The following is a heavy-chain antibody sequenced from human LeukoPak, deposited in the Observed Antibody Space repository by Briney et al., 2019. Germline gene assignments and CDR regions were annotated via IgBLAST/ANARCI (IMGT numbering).Heavy chain of an antibody. CDR2: IKSKVDGGTP. V-gene: IGHV3-15*07. J-gene: IGHJ4*02. Sequence: GGSLRLSCAASGFTFSSYTMNWVRQAPGKGLEWVGHIKSKVDGGTPDYVAPVKGRFTISRDDSRNTLYLQMSSLNTEDTAVYYCTTRSPARYCSDGACYSSADYWGRGTLVTVSS. CDR1: GFTFSSYT. CDR3: TTRSPARYCSDGACYSSADY. D-gene: IGHD2-15*01.